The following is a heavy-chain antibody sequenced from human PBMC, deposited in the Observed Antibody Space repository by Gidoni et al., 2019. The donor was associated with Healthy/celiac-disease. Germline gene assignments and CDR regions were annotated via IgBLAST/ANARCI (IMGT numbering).Heavy chain of an antibody. CDR2: ISSSSSTI. CDR3: ARGGGSYQFDY. CDR1: GFTFSGYS. J-gene: IGHJ4*02. Sequence: EVQLVESGGGLVQPGGSLRLSCAASGFTFSGYSMNWVRQAPGKGLEWVSYISSSSSTIYYADSVKGRFTISRDNAKNSLYLQMNSLRAEDTAVYYCARGGGSYQFDYWGQGTLVTVSS. D-gene: IGHD1-26*01. V-gene: IGHV3-48*01.